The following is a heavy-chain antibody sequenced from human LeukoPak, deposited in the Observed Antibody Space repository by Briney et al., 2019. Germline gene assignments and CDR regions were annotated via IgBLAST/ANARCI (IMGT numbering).Heavy chain of an antibody. Sequence: SETLSLTCTVSGGSISSGSYYWSWIRQPAGKGLEWIGRIYTSGSTNYNPSLKSRVTISVDTSKNQFSLKLSSVTAADTAVYHCARDLPCGGDCYSRFGYYGMDVWGQGTTVTVSS. V-gene: IGHV4-61*02. CDR2: IYTSGST. CDR3: ARDLPCGGDCYSRFGYYGMDV. CDR1: GGSISSGSYY. J-gene: IGHJ6*02. D-gene: IGHD2-21*02.